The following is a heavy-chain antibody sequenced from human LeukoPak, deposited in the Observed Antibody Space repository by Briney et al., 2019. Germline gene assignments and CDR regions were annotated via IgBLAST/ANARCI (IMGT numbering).Heavy chain of an antibody. CDR3: ATSRGWLQKD. D-gene: IGHD5-24*01. CDR1: GGSISSSSYY. J-gene: IGHJ4*02. CDR2: IYYSGST. V-gene: IGHV4-39*07. Sequence: SGTLSLTCTVSGGSISSSSYYWGWIRQPPGRGLEWIGSIYYSGSTFYNPSLKSRVTISVDTSKNQFSLKLSSVTAADTAVYYCATSRGWLQKDWGQGTLVTVSS.